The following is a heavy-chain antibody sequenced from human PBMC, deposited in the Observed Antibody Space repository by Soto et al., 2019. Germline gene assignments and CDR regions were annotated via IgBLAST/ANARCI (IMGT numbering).Heavy chain of an antibody. CDR2: IRDRAYNYAT. Sequence: EVLLVESGGGLVRAEGCLKLSCEASGFVFKVSSIHWVRQASGKGLEWVGRIRDRAYNYATAYAASVKGRFTISRDESNNKAYLQMDSLKTEDTAIYFCTRLISAAQDYWGQGTLVTVSS. CDR1: GFVFKVSS. D-gene: IGHD3-10*01. V-gene: IGHV3-73*01. CDR3: TRLISAAQDY. J-gene: IGHJ4*02.